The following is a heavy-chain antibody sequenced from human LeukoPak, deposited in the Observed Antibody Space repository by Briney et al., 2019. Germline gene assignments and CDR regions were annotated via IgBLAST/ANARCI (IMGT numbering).Heavy chain of an antibody. D-gene: IGHD5-18*01. Sequence: GASVKVSCKASGYTFTSYAMNWVRQAPGQGLEWMGWINTNTGNPTYAQGFTGRFVFSLDTSVSTAYLQISSLKAEDTAVYYCARVIRTKRGYSPDAFDIWGQGTMVTVSS. CDR2: INTNTGNP. V-gene: IGHV7-4-1*02. CDR3: ARVIRTKRGYSPDAFDI. CDR1: GYTFTSYA. J-gene: IGHJ3*02.